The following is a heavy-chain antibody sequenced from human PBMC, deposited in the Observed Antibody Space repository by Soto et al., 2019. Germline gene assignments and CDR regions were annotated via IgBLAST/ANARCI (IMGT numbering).Heavy chain of an antibody. D-gene: IGHD2-21*02. J-gene: IGHJ4*02. V-gene: IGHV3-48*03. CDR2: IGTSGDTM. CDR3: GRWGPDF. CDR1: GFTFSNYE. Sequence: HPGGSLRLSCAASGFTFSNYEMNWVRQAPAKEPEWISYIGTSGDTMYYADSVRGRFTVSRDSAKNSLYLQMNSLRPEDTAVYYCGRWGPDFWGQGTLVTVSS.